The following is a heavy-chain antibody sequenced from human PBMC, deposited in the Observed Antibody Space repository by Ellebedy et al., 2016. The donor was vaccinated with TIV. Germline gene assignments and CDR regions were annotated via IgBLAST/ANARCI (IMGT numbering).Heavy chain of an antibody. CDR2: MKHDGSES. J-gene: IGHJ4*02. CDR1: GFTSSSYW. CDR3: ARASSGAYVFHFDY. Sequence: GESLKISXAASGFTSSSYWMSWVRQAPGKGLEWVTSMKHDGSESYYVDSVKGRFTISRDNAKNSLYLQMNSLRAEDTAVYYCARASSGAYVFHFDYWGQGTLVTVSS. V-gene: IGHV3-7*01. D-gene: IGHD6-19*01.